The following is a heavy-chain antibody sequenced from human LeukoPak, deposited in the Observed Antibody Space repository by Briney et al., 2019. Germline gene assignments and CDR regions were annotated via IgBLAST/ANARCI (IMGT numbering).Heavy chain of an antibody. CDR2: ISWNSGSI. J-gene: IGHJ4*02. Sequence: PGGSLRLSCAASGFTFDDYAMHWVRQAPGKGLEWVSGISWNSGSIGYADSVKGRFTISRDNAKNSLYLQMNSLRVEDMALYYCAKDKYSSSSGFFDYWGQGTPVTVSS. CDR3: AKDKYSSSSGFFDY. V-gene: IGHV3-9*03. D-gene: IGHD6-6*01. CDR1: GFTFDDYA.